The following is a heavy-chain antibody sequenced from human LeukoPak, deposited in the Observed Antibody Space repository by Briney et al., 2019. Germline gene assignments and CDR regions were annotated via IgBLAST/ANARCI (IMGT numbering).Heavy chain of an antibody. CDR1: GGSISSGGYY. J-gene: IGHJ4*02. D-gene: IGHD1-26*01. Sequence: SETLSLTCTVSGGSISSGGYYWSWIRQHPGKGLEWIGYTYYSGSTYYNPSLKSRVTISVDTSKNQFSLKLSSVTAADTAVYYCASGSYFNYFDYWGQGTLVTVSS. V-gene: IGHV4-31*03. CDR3: ASGSYFNYFDY. CDR2: TYYSGST.